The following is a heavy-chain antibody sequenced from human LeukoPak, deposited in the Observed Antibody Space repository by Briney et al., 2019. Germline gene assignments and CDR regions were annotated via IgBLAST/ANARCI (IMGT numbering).Heavy chain of an antibody. J-gene: IGHJ4*02. CDR1: GYSSSSNYY. CDR2: IYHSGST. D-gene: IGHD1-26*01. Sequence: SETLSLTCTVSGYSSSSNYYWGWIRQPPGKGLEWIGSIYHSGSTYYNPSLKSRATISVDTSKNQFSLKLSSVTAADTAVYYCARLRRVGATPFDYWVQGTLVTVSS. CDR3: ARLRRVGATPFDY. V-gene: IGHV4-38-2*02.